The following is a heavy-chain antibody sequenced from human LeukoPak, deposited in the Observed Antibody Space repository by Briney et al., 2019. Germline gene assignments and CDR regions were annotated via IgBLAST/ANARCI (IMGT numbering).Heavy chain of an antibody. CDR1: GGTFSSYA. CDR2: IIPIFGTA. CDR3: ARGSVVVPAARHQYNWFDP. V-gene: IGHV1-69*13. D-gene: IGHD2-2*01. Sequence: ASVKVSCKASGGTFSSYAISWVRQAPGQGLEWMGGIIPIFGTANYAQKFQGRVTITADESTSTAYMELSSLRSEDTAVYYCARGSVVVPAARHQYNWFDPWGQGTLVTVPS. J-gene: IGHJ5*02.